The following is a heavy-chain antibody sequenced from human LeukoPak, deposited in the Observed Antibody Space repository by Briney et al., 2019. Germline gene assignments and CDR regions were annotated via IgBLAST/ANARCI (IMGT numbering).Heavy chain of an antibody. CDR2: T. CDR3: ARMYFYAFDI. Sequence: TYSADSVKGRFTISRDNAKNSLYLQMNSLRAEDTAVYYCARMYFYAFDIWGQGTMVTVSS. V-gene: IGHV3-11*06. D-gene: IGHD2-8*01. J-gene: IGHJ3*02.